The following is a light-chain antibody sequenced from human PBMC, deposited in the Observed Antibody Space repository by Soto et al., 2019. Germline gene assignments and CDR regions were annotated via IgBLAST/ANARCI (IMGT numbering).Light chain of an antibody. J-gene: IGKJ5*01. CDR2: AAS. V-gene: IGKV1-6*01. CDR1: QSISSY. CDR3: LQDYNYPIT. Sequence: IQMTQSPSSLSASVGDRVTITCRASQSISSYLNWYQQKPGKAPKLLIFAASDLQSGVPSRFSGSGSGTDFTLTISSLQPEDFATYYCLQDYNYPITFGQGTRLEIK.